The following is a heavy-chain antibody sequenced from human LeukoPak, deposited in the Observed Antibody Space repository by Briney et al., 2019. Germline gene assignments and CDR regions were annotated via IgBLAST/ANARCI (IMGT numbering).Heavy chain of an antibody. D-gene: IGHD2-2*03. V-gene: IGHV5-10-1*01. Sequence: GESLKISCKGSGYSFTSYWISWVRQMPGKGLEWMGRIDPSDSYTNYSPSFQGHVTISADKSISTACLQWSSLKASDTAMYYCARPLGYCSSTSCSLGAFDIWGQGTMVTVSS. CDR3: ARPLGYCSSTSCSLGAFDI. J-gene: IGHJ3*02. CDR1: GYSFTSYW. CDR2: IDPSDSYT.